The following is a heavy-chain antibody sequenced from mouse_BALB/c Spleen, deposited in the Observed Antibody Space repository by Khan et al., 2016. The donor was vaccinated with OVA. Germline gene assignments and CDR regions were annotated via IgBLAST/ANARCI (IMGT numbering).Heavy chain of an antibody. Sequence: EVELVESGPELVKPGASVKMSCKASGYTFTSYVMHWVKQQPGLGLEWIGYIYPFNDDTKYNETFKSKATLTSDSSSSTVYMELSSLTSEDSAVYYWYPVGNYYVSFAYWGQGTLVTVS. J-gene: IGHJ3*01. V-gene: IGHV1S136*01. D-gene: IGHD1-1*01. CDR1: GYTFTSYV. CDR3: YPVGNYYVSFAY. CDR2: IYPFNDDT.